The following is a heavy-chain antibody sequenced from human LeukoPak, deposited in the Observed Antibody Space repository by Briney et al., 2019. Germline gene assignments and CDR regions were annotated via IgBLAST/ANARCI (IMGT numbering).Heavy chain of an antibody. D-gene: IGHD3-10*01. V-gene: IGHV1-2*02. Sequence: GASVNVSCKASGYTFTGYYMHWVRQAPGQGLEWMGWINPNSGGTNYAQKFQGRVTMTRDTSISTAYMEPSRLRSDDTAVYYCARDRFTMVRGASNWFDPWGQGTLVTVSS. CDR3: ARDRFTMVRGASNWFDP. CDR1: GYTFTGYY. CDR2: INPNSGGT. J-gene: IGHJ5*02.